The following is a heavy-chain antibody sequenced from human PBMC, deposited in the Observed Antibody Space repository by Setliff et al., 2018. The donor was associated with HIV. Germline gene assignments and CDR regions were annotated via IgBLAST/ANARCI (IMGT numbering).Heavy chain of an antibody. V-gene: IGHV4-34*01. J-gene: IGHJ5*02. D-gene: IGHD3-16*01. CDR1: GGSFSDYY. CDR3: GWGWFDP. Sequence: SETLSLTCAVYGGSFSDYYWTWIRQAPGKGLDWIGEISHTGSTEYNPSLKSRVTISMDTSKNQFSLRLTSVTAADTGVYYCGWGWFDPWGQGTLVTVSS. CDR2: ISHTGST.